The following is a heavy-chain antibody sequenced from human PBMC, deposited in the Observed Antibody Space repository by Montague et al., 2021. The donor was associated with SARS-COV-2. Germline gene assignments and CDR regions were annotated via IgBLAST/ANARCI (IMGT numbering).Heavy chain of an antibody. CDR2: IYYSGST. J-gene: IGHJ4*02. D-gene: IGHD5-24*01. V-gene: IGHV4-59*13. CDR1: GGSISSYY. Sequence: SETLSLTCTVSGGSISSYYWNWIRQPPGKGLEWIGYIYYSGSTNXNPSLKSPVTISVDTSKNQFSLKLSSVTAADTAVYYCARGDVEMATIKSGGPFYHFDYWGQGTLVTVSS. CDR3: ARGDVEMATIKSGGPFYHFDY.